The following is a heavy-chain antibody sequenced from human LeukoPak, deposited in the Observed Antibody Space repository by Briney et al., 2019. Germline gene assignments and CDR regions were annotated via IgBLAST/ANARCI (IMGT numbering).Heavy chain of an antibody. V-gene: IGHV4-4*07. D-gene: IGHD3-22*01. CDR2: IYSSGST. J-gene: IGHJ4*02. CDR1: GGSIGSYF. Sequence: PSETLSLTCTVSGGSIGSYFWSWIRQPAGKGLEWIGRIYSSGSTTYNPSLKSRVTMSVDTSKNQFSLKLSSVTAADTAVYYCARTTMIGDFDYWGQGTLVTVSS. CDR3: ARTTMIGDFDY.